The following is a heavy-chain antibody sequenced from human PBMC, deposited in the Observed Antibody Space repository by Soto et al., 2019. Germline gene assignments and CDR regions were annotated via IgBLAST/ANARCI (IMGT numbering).Heavy chain of an antibody. J-gene: IGHJ5*02. V-gene: IGHV6-1*01. CDR2: TYYRSKWYN. Sequence: SQTLSLTCAISGDSVSSNSAAWNWIRQSPSRGLELLGRTYYRSKWYNDYAVSVKSRITINPDTSKNQFSLQLNSVTPEDTAVYYCAREGVTMVRGIPTDWFDPWGQGTLVTVSS. CDR1: GDSVSSNSAA. CDR3: AREGVTMVRGIPTDWFDP. D-gene: IGHD3-10*01.